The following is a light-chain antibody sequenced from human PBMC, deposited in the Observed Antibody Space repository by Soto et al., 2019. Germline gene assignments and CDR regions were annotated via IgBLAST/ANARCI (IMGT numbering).Light chain of an antibody. CDR1: SSDVGGYNY. J-gene: IGLJ2*01. CDR3: SSYTTSRLVI. V-gene: IGLV2-14*01. CDR2: DVS. Sequence: QSALVQPASVSGSPGQSITISCTGTSSDVGGYNYVSWYQQHPDKAPKLMIYDVSNRPSGVSNRFSGSKSGNTASLTISGLQAEDEADYYCSSYTTSRLVIFGGGTKVTVL.